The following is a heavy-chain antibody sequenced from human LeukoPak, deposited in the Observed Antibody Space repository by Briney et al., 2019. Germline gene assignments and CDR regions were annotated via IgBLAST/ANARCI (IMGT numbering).Heavy chain of an antibody. Sequence: GGSLRLSCAASGFTFSSYAMHWVRQAPGKGLEWVAVISYDGSNKYYADSVKGRFTISRDNSKNTLYLQMSSLRAEDTAVYYCARAPLPREDGDYWGQGTLVTVSS. CDR2: ISYDGSNK. V-gene: IGHV3-30-3*01. CDR1: GFTFSSYA. CDR3: ARAPLPREDGDY. J-gene: IGHJ4*02.